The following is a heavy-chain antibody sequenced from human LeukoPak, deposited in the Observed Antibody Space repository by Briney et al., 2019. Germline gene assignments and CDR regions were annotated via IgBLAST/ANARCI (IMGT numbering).Heavy chain of an antibody. Sequence: SETLSLTCTVSGGSISSYYWSWIRQPPGKGLEWIGYIYYSGSTNYNPSLKSRVTISVDTSKNQFSLKLSFVTAADTAVYYCARDHYYDSSGSDAFDIWGQGTMVTVSS. J-gene: IGHJ3*02. CDR1: GGSISSYY. V-gene: IGHV4-59*01. CDR2: IYYSGST. CDR3: ARDHYYDSSGSDAFDI. D-gene: IGHD3-22*01.